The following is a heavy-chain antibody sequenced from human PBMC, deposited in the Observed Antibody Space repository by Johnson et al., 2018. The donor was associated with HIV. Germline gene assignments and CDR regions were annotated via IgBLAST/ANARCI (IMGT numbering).Heavy chain of an antibody. CDR3: AKDDNLGDWYSDAFDG. D-gene: IGHD2-21*01. Sequence: QEQLVESGGGLVKPGGSLRLSCAASGFTFSDYYMCWIRQTPGKGLAGVSYIRSSGTTVYYADSVKGRFRLASDNAKPSLSLERNSLRAEDTAIYYGAKDDNLGDWYSDAFDGWGQGTVVTVSS. CDR2: IRSSGTTV. J-gene: IGHJ3*01. V-gene: IGHV3-11*01. CDR1: GFTFSDYY.